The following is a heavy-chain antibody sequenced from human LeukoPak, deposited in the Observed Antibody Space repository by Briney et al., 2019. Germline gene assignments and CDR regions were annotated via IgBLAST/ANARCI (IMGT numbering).Heavy chain of an antibody. Sequence: PGGSLRLSCAASGFTFSSYSMTWVRQAPGKGLEWVSSISSSSSTIYYADSVKGRFTISRDNAKNSLYLQMNSLRDEDTAVYYCARILGYCSSTSCYTNYWGQGTLVTVSS. V-gene: IGHV3-48*02. CDR1: GFTFSSYS. J-gene: IGHJ4*02. CDR2: ISSSSSTI. CDR3: ARILGYCSSTSCYTNY. D-gene: IGHD2-2*02.